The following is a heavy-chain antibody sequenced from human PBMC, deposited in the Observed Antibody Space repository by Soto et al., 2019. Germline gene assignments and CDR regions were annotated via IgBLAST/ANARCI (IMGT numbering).Heavy chain of an antibody. V-gene: IGHV4-59*01. Sequence: SGSLSLTCAGSGVPISTYYWSWIRQPPGKGLEWIGYNYHSGSTNYNPSLKSRVTISVDTSKNQFSLRLTSVTAADTAIYYCVREAYIGYGHAIDYWGQGTLVTVSS. J-gene: IGHJ4*02. CDR3: VREAYIGYGHAIDY. CDR1: GVPISTYY. CDR2: NYHSGST. D-gene: IGHD5-12*01.